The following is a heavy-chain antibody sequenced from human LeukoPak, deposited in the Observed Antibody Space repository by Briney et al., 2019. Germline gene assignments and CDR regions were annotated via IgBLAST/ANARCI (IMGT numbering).Heavy chain of an antibody. J-gene: IGHJ6*04. CDR2: IKQDGSEK. CDR1: GFTFNNYE. CDR3: AELGITMIGGV. D-gene: IGHD3-10*02. Sequence: GGSLRLSCAASGFTFNNYEMHWVRQAPGEGLEWVANIKQDGSEKYYVDSVKGRFTISRDNAKNSLYLQMNSLRAEDTAVYYCAELGITMIGGVWGKGTTVTISS. V-gene: IGHV3-7*01.